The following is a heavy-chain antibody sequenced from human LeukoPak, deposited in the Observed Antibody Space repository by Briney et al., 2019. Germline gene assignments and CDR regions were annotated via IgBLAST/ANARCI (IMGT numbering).Heavy chain of an antibody. Sequence: GGSLRLSCAASGFTFSSYAMHWVRQAPGKGLEWVAVISYDGSNKYYADSVKGRFTISRDNSKNTLYLQMNSLRAEDTAVYYCARAYGGNSLYGYWGQGTWSPSPQ. CDR2: ISYDGSNK. J-gene: IGHJ4*02. D-gene: IGHD4-17*01. V-gene: IGHV3-30*04. CDR1: GFTFSSYA. CDR3: ARAYGGNSLYGY.